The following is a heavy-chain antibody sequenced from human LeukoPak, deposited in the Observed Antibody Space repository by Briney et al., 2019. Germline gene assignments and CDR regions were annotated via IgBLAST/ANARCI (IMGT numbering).Heavy chain of an antibody. CDR3: ARGWGIPAPISWFDP. V-gene: IGHV1-69*05. D-gene: IGHD2-2*01. Sequence: ASVKVSCKASGGSFSSNIIGWVRQAPGQGLEWMGGIVPIFGKTKYAQKFQGRVTITTDESSSTAYMELSSLRSEDTFIYYCARGWGIPAPISWFDPRDQGTLVTVSS. J-gene: IGHJ5*02. CDR2: IVPIFGKT. CDR1: GGSFSSNI.